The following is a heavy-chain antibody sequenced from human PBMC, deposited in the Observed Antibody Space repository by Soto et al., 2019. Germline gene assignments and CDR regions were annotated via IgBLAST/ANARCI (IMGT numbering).Heavy chain of an antibody. D-gene: IGHD2-15*01. J-gene: IGHJ3*02. Sequence: ASVKVSCKASGYTFTGYYMHWVRQAPGQGLEWMGWINPNSGGTNYAQKFRGRVTMTRDTSISTAYMELSRLRSDDTAVYYCARDVVAGYAFDIWGQGTMVTVSS. V-gene: IGHV1-2*02. CDR3: ARDVVAGYAFDI. CDR1: GYTFTGYY. CDR2: INPNSGGT.